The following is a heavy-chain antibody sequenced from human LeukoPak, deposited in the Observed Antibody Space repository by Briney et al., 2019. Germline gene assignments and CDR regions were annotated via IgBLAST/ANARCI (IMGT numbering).Heavy chain of an antibody. CDR3: ARIYDFWSGDDAFDI. CDR2: IYYSGST. Sequence: SETLSLTCTVSGGSISSYYWSWIRQPPGKGLEWIGYIYYSGSTNYNPSLKSRVTISEDTSKNQFPLKLSSVTAADTAVYYCARIYDFWSGDDAFDIWGQGTMVTVSS. V-gene: IGHV4-59*01. CDR1: GGSISSYY. J-gene: IGHJ3*02. D-gene: IGHD3-3*01.